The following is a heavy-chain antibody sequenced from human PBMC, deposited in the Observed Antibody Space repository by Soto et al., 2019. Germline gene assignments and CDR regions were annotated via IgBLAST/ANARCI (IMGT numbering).Heavy chain of an antibody. CDR3: ARGGPVVVVTADLDY. CDR1: GDTFTDYY. V-gene: IGHV1-46*01. CDR2: VNPSGGHT. J-gene: IGHJ4*02. D-gene: IGHD2-21*02. Sequence: QVQLVQSGAEVKKPGASVKVSCKASGDTFTDYYIHWVRQAPGQGLEWMGTVNPSGGHTTYAQHVLGRVYMTRDTSTSTLYMELTSMTSEDTAVYYCARGGPVVVVTADLDYGGQGTLVTVSS.